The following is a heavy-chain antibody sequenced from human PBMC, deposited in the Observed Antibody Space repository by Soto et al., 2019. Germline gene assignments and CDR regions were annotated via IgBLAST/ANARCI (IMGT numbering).Heavy chain of an antibody. CDR3: ARKPMTTHAFDI. Sequence: ASVKVSCKASGGTFSSYAISWVRQAPGQGLEWMGGIIPIFGTANYAQKFQGRVTITADESTSTAYMELSSLRSEDTAVYYCARKPMTTHAFDIWGQGTMVTVSS. CDR2: IIPIFGTA. V-gene: IGHV1-69*13. J-gene: IGHJ3*02. CDR1: GGTFSSYA. D-gene: IGHD4-17*01.